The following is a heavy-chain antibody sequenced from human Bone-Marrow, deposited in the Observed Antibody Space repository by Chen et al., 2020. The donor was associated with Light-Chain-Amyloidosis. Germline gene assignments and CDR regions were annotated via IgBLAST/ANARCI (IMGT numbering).Heavy chain of an antibody. J-gene: IGHJ6*02. CDR3: AKDLGVVPAAIGGMDV. CDR1: GFTFSSNG. Sequence: QVQLVESGGGVVQPGRSLRLSCAASGFTFSSNGMHWVRQAPGKGLEWVAVISYDGSNKYYADSVKGRFTISRDNSKNTLYLQMNSLRAEDTAVYYCAKDLGVVPAAIGGMDVWGQGTTVTVSS. V-gene: IGHV3-30*18. D-gene: IGHD2-2*02. CDR2: ISYDGSNK.